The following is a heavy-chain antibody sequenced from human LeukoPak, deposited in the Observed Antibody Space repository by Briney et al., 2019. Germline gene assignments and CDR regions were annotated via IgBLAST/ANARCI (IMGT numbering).Heavy chain of an antibody. J-gene: IGHJ4*02. CDR1: GGSISSYY. CDR3: ARGARDGDYFYFDY. D-gene: IGHD4-17*01. V-gene: IGHV4-59*12. Sequence: SETLSLTCTVSGGSISSYYWSWIRQPPGKGLEWIGYIYYSGSTNYNPSLKSRVTISVDTSKNQFSLKLSSVTAADTAVYYCARGARDGDYFYFDYWGQGTLVTVSS. CDR2: IYYSGST.